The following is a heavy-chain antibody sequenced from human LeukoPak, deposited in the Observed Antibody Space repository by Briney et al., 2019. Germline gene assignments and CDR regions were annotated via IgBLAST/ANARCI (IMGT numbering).Heavy chain of an antibody. J-gene: IGHJ4*02. D-gene: IGHD3-22*01. CDR2: IHPNSGGT. V-gene: IGHV1-2*02. Sequence: GASVKVSCTASGYTFTGYYMHWVRQAPGQGLEWMGWIHPNSGGTKYAQRFQGRVTVTRDTSISTVYMELSRLRSDDTAGYYCARWGKYYYDSSGYYYWGQGTLVSVSS. CDR3: ARWGKYYYDSSGYYY. CDR1: GYTFTGYY.